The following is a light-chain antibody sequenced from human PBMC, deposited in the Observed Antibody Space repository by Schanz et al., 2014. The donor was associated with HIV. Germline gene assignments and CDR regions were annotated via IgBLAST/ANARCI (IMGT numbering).Light chain of an antibody. CDR2: QAS. V-gene: IGKV1-5*03. CDR3: QQYDSYPWT. CDR1: QSVGNW. Sequence: DVQMTQSPSTLSASVGDRVTITCRASQSVGNWLAWYQHKPGRAPSLLIYQASTLESGVPSRFSGSGSGTDFSLIIRSLQPDDFATYYCQQYDSYPWTFGQGTTVEMK. J-gene: IGKJ1*01.